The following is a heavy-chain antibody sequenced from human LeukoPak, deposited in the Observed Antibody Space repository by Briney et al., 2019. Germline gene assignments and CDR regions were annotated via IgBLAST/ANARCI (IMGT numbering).Heavy chain of an antibody. J-gene: IGHJ1*01. CDR3: ARAPSEIGGYYPEYFRH. Sequence: PGGSLRLSCAASGFTFSSYWMHWLRQAPGKVLLWVSRIKSDGSTNYADSVKGRFTISRDNAKNTVSLQMNSLRAEDTGVYYCARAPSEIGGYYPEYFRHWGQGTLVTVSS. D-gene: IGHD3-22*01. CDR1: GFTFSSYW. V-gene: IGHV3-74*01. CDR2: IKSDGST.